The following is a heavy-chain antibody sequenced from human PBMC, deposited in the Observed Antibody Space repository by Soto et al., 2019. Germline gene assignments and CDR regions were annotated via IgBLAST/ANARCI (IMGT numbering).Heavy chain of an antibody. J-gene: IGHJ4*02. Sequence: SETLSLTCTVSGDFISTDYWSWIRQSPGKGLEWIGFIYYGGSTNYNPSLKSRVTISVDTPKNQFSLKLSSVTAADTAVYYCAKNWNWGSLVHWGQGTLVT. CDR1: GDFISTDY. CDR3: AKNWNWGSLVH. CDR2: IYYGGST. D-gene: IGHD7-27*01. V-gene: IGHV4-59*08.